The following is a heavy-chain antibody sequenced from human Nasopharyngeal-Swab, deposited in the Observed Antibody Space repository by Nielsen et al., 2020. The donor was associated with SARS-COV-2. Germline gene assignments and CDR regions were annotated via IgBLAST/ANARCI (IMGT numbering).Heavy chain of an antibody. V-gene: IGHV3-21*01. CDR1: GFTLSSNS. Sequence: GESLKISCAASGFTLSSNSMNWVRQAPGKGLEWLSSISTSSSYLYYADSVKGRFTISRDNPKNSLYLQMNSLRAEDTAVYYCARGRGGGYDPWGYYYYDMDVWGHGTTVTVSS. CDR2: ISTSSSYL. D-gene: IGHD5-12*01. J-gene: IGHJ6*02. CDR3: ARGRGGGYDPWGYYYYDMDV.